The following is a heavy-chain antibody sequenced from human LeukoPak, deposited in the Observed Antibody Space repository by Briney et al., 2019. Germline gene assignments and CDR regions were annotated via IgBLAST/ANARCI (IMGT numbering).Heavy chain of an antibody. V-gene: IGHV1-18*01. D-gene: IGHD6-19*01. CDR3: ARVGYSSGWYSY. Sequence: ASVKVSCKASGGTFSSYAISWVRQAPGQGLEWMGWISAYNGNTNYAQKLQGRVTMTTDTSTSTAYMELRSLRSDDTAVYYCARVGYSSGWYSYWGQGTLVTVSS. CDR1: GGTFSSYA. J-gene: IGHJ4*02. CDR2: ISAYNGNT.